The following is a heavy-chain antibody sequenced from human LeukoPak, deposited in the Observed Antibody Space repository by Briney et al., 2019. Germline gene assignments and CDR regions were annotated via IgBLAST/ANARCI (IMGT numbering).Heavy chain of an antibody. V-gene: IGHV5-51*01. D-gene: IGHD5-18*01. CDR1: GYSFTRNW. J-gene: IGHJ6*03. CDR3: ARRGGYSYGWRTYYMDV. Sequence: KRGESPKISCKGSGYSFTRNWIGWVRQMPGKGLEWMAIIYPGDSDTRYSPSFQGQVTISADKSISTAYLQWSSLKASDTAMYYCARRGGYSYGWRTYYMDVWGKGTTVTVSS. CDR2: IYPGDSDT.